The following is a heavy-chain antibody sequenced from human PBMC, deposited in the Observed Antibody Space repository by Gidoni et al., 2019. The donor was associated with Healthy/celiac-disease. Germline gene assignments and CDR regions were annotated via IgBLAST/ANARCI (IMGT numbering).Heavy chain of an antibody. CDR1: GFTFSNAW. CDR2: IKSKTDGGTT. J-gene: IGHJ5*02. D-gene: IGHD5-12*01. CDR3: TTDCGYPNRFDH. V-gene: IGHV3-15*01. Sequence: EVQLLESGAGLVKPGGPLRLSCAASGFTFSNAWMRWVRQAPGKGLEWVGRIKSKTDGGTTDYAATVKGRFTNTRDDVKNTRYLQKNSLKTEDTDVDYCTTDCGYPNRFDHWGQGTLVTVSS.